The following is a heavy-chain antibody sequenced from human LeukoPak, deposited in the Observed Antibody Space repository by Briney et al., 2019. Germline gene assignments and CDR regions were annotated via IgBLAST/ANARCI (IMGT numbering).Heavy chain of an antibody. D-gene: IGHD3-10*01. V-gene: IGHV4-61*02. Sequence: SETLSLTCTVSGGSISSGSYYWSWIRQPAGKGLEWIGRIYTSGSTNYNPSLKSRVTISVDTSKNQFSLKLSSVTAADTAVYYCATFEGRYYYGSGSYKAFDIWGQGTMVTVSS. CDR2: IYTSGST. CDR1: GGSISSGSYY. CDR3: ATFEGRYYYGSGSYKAFDI. J-gene: IGHJ3*02.